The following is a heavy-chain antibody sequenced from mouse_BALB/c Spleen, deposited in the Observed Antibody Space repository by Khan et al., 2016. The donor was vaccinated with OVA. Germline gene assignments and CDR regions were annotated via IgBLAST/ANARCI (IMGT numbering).Heavy chain of an antibody. Sequence: EVELVESGGDLVKSGGSLKLSCAASGFTFSPYSMSWVRQTPDKRLEWVATISSDGDYTYYPDSLKGRFNISRDNAKNTLYLQMSSLKSEDTAIYYAATYLTGSFTYWGQGTLVTVSA. D-gene: IGHD4-1*01. J-gene: IGHJ3*01. CDR3: ATYLTGSFTY. CDR2: ISSDGDYT. V-gene: IGHV5-6*01. CDR1: GFTFSPYS.